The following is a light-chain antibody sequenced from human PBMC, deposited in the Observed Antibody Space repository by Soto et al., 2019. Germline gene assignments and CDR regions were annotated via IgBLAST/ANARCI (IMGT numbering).Light chain of an antibody. Sequence: QSALTQPASVSGSPGQSITISCTGTGSDVGSYVSWYQQHPGKAPKLMIYDASYRPSGVSDRFSGSKSGNTASLTISGLQAEDEADYYCSSYTTTRVIFGGGTKLTVL. V-gene: IGLV2-14*01. CDR3: SSYTTTRVI. J-gene: IGLJ2*01. CDR1: GSDVGSY. CDR2: DAS.